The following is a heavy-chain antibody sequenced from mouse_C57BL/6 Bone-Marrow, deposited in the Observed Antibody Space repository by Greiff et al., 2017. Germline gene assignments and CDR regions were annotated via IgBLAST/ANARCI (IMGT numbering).Heavy chain of an antibody. J-gene: IGHJ1*03. D-gene: IGHD1-1*01. CDR3: AFITTVVGRWYFDV. Sequence: QVQLQQSGAELVKPGASVKISCKASGYAFSSYWLNWVKQRPGKGLEWIGQIYPGDGDTNYNGKFKGTAPLTADKSSSTAYMQLSSLTSEDSAVYFCAFITTVVGRWYFDVWGTGTTVTVSS. V-gene: IGHV1-80*01. CDR1: GYAFSSYW. CDR2: IYPGDGDT.